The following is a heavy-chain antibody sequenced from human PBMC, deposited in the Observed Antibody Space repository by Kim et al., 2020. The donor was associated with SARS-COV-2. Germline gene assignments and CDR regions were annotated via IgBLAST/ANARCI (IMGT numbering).Heavy chain of an antibody. CDR3: ARRAYGTPNWYFDL. V-gene: IGHV4-31*03. J-gene: IGHJ2*01. CDR1: GGSISSGGYY. CDR2: IYYSGST. Sequence: SETLSLTCTVSGGSISSGGYYWSWIRQHPGKGLEWIGYIYYSGSTYYNPSLKSRVTISVDTSKNQFSLKLSSVTAADTAVYYCARRAYGTPNWYFDLWGRGTLVTVSS. D-gene: IGHD4-17*01.